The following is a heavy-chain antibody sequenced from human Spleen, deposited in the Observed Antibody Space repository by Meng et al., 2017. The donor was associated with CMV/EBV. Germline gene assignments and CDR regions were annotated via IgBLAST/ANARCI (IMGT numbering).Heavy chain of an antibody. J-gene: IGHJ6*02. Sequence: GESLKISCAASGFIFSSYTMNWVRQAPGKGLVWVSRINSDGSSTSYADSVKGRFTISRDNAKNTLYLQMNSLRAEDTAVYYCARGAARPYYYYYYGMDVWGQGTTVTVSS. CDR2: INSDGSST. CDR1: GFIFSSYT. CDR3: ARGAARPYYYYYYGMDV. D-gene: IGHD6-6*01. V-gene: IGHV3-74*01.